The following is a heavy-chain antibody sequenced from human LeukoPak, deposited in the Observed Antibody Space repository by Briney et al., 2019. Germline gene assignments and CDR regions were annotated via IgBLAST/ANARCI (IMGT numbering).Heavy chain of an antibody. CDR2: IYYSGST. CDR1: GGSISSSSYY. J-gene: IGHJ4*02. V-gene: IGHV4-39*01. D-gene: IGHD3-10*01. CDR3: ARQEAYYGSGSYYFDY. Sequence: SETLSLTCTVSGGSISSSSYYWGWIRQPPGKGLEWIESIYYSGSTYYNPSLKSRVTISVDTSKNQFSLKLSSVTAADTAVYYCARQEAYYGSGSYYFDYWGQGTLVTVSS.